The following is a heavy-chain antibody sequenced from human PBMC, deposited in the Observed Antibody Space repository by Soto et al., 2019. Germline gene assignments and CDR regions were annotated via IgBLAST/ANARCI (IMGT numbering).Heavy chain of an antibody. CDR1: GGTFSSYA. CDR3: GRTVTERDLPIDY. D-gene: IGHD4-17*01. CDR2: IIPIFGTA. Sequence: QVQLVQSGAEVKKPGSSVKVSCKASGGTFSSYAISWVRQAPGQGLEWMGGIIPIFGTANYAQKFQGRVTITADKSTSTAYMELSSLRSEDTAVYHCGRTVTERDLPIDYWGQGTLVTVSS. V-gene: IGHV1-69*06. J-gene: IGHJ4*02.